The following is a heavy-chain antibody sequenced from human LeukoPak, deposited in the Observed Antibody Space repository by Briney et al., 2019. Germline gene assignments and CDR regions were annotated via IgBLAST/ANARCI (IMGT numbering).Heavy chain of an antibody. V-gene: IGHV4-39*07. CDR2: IYYSGST. Sequence: PSETLSLTCTVSGGSISSDNYYWGWIRQPPGKGLEFIGSIYYSGSTYYNPSLKSRVTISVDTSKNQFSLKLSSVTAADTAVYYCARDLFPSLQGYYYYMDVWGKGTTVTVSS. CDR1: GGSISSDNYY. CDR3: ARDLFPSLQGYYYYMDV. J-gene: IGHJ6*03.